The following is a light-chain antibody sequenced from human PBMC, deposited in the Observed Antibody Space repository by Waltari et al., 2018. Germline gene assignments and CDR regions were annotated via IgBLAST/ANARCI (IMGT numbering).Light chain of an antibody. CDR2: DAS. V-gene: IGKV3-20*01. CDR1: QSVSRT. CDR3: QKYGTLPAT. Sequence: EIVLTQSPGTLSFSPGERATPSCRASQSVSRTLAWYQQKPGQAPRLLTYDASSRATGIPDRFSGSGSGTDFSLTISRLEPEDFAVYYCQKYGTLPATFGQGTKVEIK. J-gene: IGKJ1*01.